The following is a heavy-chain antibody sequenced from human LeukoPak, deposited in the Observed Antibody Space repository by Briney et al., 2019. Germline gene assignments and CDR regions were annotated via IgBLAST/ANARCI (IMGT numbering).Heavy chain of an antibody. CDR2: ISSSGSTT. D-gene: IGHD3-22*01. CDR3: ASNSGYGLNDAFDI. CDR1: GFTFSDCY. Sequence: PGGSLRLSCAASGFTFSDCYMNWIRQAPGKGLEWVPYISSSGSTTYYADSVQGRFTISRDNAKNSLYLQMDSLRAEDTAVYYCASNSGYGLNDAFDIWGQGTMVTVSS. V-gene: IGHV3-11*01. J-gene: IGHJ3*02.